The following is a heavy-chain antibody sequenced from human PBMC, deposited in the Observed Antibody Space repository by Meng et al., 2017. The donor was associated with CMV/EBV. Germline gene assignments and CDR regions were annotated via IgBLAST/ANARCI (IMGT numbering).Heavy chain of an antibody. Sequence: QVQRVQSGADVKKPWASVKVSCKASGYTFTGYYMHWVRQAPGQGLEWMGWINPNSGGTNYAQKFQGRVTMTRDTSISTAYMELSRLRSDDTAVYYCARVQVRGEMATPACYWGQGTLVTVSS. D-gene: IGHD5-24*01. CDR2: INPNSGGT. CDR3: ARVQVRGEMATPACY. J-gene: IGHJ4*02. V-gene: IGHV1-2*02. CDR1: GYTFTGYY.